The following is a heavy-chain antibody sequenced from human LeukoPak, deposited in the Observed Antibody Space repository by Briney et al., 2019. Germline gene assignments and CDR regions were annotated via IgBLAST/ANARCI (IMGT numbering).Heavy chain of an antibody. J-gene: IGHJ3*02. CDR3: ARASTYGGNSGSAFDI. V-gene: IGHV1-46*03. Sequence: ASVKVSCKASGYTFTSYYMHWVRQAPGQGLEWMGIINPSGGSTSYAQKFQGRVTMTRDTSTSTVYMELSSLRSEDTAVYYCARASTYGGNSGSAFDIWGQGTMVTVSS. CDR1: GYTFTSYY. D-gene: IGHD4-23*01. CDR2: INPSGGST.